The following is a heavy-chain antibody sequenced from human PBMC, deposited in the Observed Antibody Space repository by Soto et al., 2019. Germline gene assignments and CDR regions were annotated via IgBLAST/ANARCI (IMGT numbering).Heavy chain of an antibody. J-gene: IGHJ4*02. CDR3: ARGHGPNSGYDLHPIGDY. Sequence: ASVKVSCKASGGTFSSYTISWVRQAPGQGLEWMGRIIPILGIANYAQKFQGRVTITADKSTSTAYMELSSLRSEDTAVYYCARGHGPNSGYDLHPIGDYWGQGTLVTVSS. CDR1: GGTFSSYT. CDR2: IIPILGIA. V-gene: IGHV1-69*02. D-gene: IGHD5-12*01.